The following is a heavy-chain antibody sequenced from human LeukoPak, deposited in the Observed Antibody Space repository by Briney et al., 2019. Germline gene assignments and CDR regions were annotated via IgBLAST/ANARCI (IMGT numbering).Heavy chain of an antibody. CDR2: ISSSSSYI. Sequence: GGSLRLSCAASGFTFSSYSMNWVRQAPGKGLEWVSSISSSSSYIYYADSVKGRFTISRDNAKNSLYLQMNSLRAEDTAVYYCAREGYDSSGESFYYYYMDVWGKGTTVTISS. CDR1: GFTFSSYS. J-gene: IGHJ6*03. CDR3: AREGYDSSGESFYYYYMDV. V-gene: IGHV3-21*01. D-gene: IGHD3-22*01.